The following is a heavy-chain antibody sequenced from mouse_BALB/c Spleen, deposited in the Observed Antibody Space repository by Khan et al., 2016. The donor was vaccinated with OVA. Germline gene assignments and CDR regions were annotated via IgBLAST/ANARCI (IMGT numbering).Heavy chain of an antibody. CDR2: ISYSGNT. J-gene: IGHJ2*01. CDR3: AKIDGGYFDY. Sequence: EVKLLESGPGLVKPSQSLSLTCTVTGYSITSDYAWNWIRQFPGNKLEWMGYISYSGNTKYNPSLKSRVSITRDTSKNQFFLQLNSVAIEDTATDYCAKIDGGYFDYWGQGTTLTVSS. V-gene: IGHV3-2*02. D-gene: IGHD2-3*01. CDR1: GYSITSDYA.